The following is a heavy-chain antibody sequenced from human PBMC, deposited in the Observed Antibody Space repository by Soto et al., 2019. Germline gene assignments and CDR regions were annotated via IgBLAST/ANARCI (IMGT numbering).Heavy chain of an antibody. J-gene: IGHJ5*02. Sequence: SETLSLTCTVSGGSISSSSYYWGWIRQPPGKGLEWIGSIYYSGSTYYNPSLKSRVTISVDTSKNQFSLKLSSVTAADTAVYYCARHAGEDTAMAPPWFDPWGQGTLVTVSS. CDR2: IYYSGST. CDR3: ARHAGEDTAMAPPWFDP. V-gene: IGHV4-39*01. CDR1: GGSISSSSYY. D-gene: IGHD5-18*01.